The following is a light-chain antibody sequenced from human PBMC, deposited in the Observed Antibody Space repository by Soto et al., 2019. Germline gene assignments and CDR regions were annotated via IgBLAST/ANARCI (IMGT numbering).Light chain of an antibody. V-gene: IGKV3-15*01. J-gene: IGKJ5*01. CDR3: QQYNNWPRT. CDR2: GAS. CDR1: QSFSSN. Sequence: ELVMTQSPATLSVSPGERATLSCRASQSFSSNLAWYQQKPGQAPRLLIYGASTRATGVPARVSGSGSGTEFTLTISSLQSEDFAVYYCQQYNNWPRTFGQGTRLEIK.